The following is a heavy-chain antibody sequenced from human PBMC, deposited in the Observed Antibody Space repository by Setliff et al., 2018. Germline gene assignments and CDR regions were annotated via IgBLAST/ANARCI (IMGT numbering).Heavy chain of an antibody. J-gene: IGHJ3*02. Sequence: SETLSLTCTVSGGSFTDHFWSWIRQPPGKGLEWIGEINHSGSTNYNPSLKSRVSISVDASKNQFSLKLTSVTAADTAVYFCARAPHIWFGELVTFDDAFDIWGQGTMVTVSS. CDR2: INHSGST. CDR3: ARAPHIWFGELVTFDDAFDI. CDR1: GGSFTDHF. D-gene: IGHD3-10*01. V-gene: IGHV4-34*01.